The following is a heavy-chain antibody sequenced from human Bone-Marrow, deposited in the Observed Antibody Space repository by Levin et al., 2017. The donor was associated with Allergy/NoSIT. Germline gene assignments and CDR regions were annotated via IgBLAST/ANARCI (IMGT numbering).Heavy chain of an antibody. D-gene: IGHD3-10*01. V-gene: IGHV4-4*02. J-gene: IGHJ4*02. CDR2: IYESGST. Sequence: SETLSLTCAVSGGSVSSNHWWSWVRQPPGKGLEWIAEIYESGSTNYNPSLNSRVTISADKSKNHFSLRLTSVTAADPAVYYCSGRGRYGSGTSLDYWGQGVLVTVSS. CDR1: GGSVSSNHW. CDR3: SGRGRYGSGTSLDY.